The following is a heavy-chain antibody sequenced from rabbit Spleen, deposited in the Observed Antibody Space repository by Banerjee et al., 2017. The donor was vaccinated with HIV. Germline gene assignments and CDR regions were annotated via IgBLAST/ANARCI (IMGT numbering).Heavy chain of an antibody. D-gene: IGHD4-1*01. CDR3: ARDLDGVIGWNFGW. Sequence: QSLEESGGDLVKPGASLTLTCKASGLDFSGDSYDSYMCWVRQAPGKGLEWIACIDTGSSGFTYYASWAKGRFTISKTSSTTVTLQMTSLTAADTATYFCARDLDGVIGWNFGWWGPGTLVTVS. CDR1: GLDFSGDSY. V-gene: IGHV1S40*01. CDR2: IDTGSSGFT. J-gene: IGHJ4*01.